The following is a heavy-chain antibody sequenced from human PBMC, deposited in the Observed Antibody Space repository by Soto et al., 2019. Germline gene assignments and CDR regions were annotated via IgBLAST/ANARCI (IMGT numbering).Heavy chain of an antibody. D-gene: IGHD3-10*01. CDR3: ARGDGVRGVIYYYGMDV. V-gene: IGHV1-69*06. CDR2: IIPIFGTA. Sequence: SVKVSCKASGGTFSSYAISWVRQAPGQGLEWMGGIIPIFGTANYAQKFQGRVTITADKSTSTAYMELSSLRSEDTAVYYCARGDGVRGVIYYYGMDVWGQGTTVTVSS. CDR1: GGTFSSYA. J-gene: IGHJ6*02.